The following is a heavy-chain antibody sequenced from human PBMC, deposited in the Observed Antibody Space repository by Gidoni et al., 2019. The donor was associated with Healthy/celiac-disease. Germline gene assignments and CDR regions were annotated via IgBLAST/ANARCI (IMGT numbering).Heavy chain of an antibody. J-gene: IGHJ5*02. CDR2: IKSKTDGGTT. D-gene: IGHD3-22*01. Sequence: EVQLVESGGGLVKPGGSLRLSCAASGFTFSNAWMSWVRQAPGKGLEWVGRIKSKTDGGTTDYAAPVKGRFTISRDDSKNTLYLQMNSLKTEDTAVYYCTTDPWLPTSEFDPWGQGTLVTVSS. CDR3: TTDPWLPTSEFDP. V-gene: IGHV3-15*01. CDR1: GFTFSNAW.